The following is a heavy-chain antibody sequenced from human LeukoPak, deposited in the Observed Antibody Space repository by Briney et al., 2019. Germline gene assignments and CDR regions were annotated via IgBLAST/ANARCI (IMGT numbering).Heavy chain of an antibody. D-gene: IGHD3-22*01. J-gene: IGHJ4*02. Sequence: GGSLRLSCAASGSIFTNYFMSWVRQAPGKGLEWVSVIYSGGSTYYADSVKGRFTISRDNSKNTLYLQMNSLRAEDTAVYYCARFQEDYYDGSGYYYFAYGGQGPWSPSPQ. V-gene: IGHV3-53*01. CDR3: ARFQEDYYDGSGYYYFAY. CDR2: IYSGGST. CDR1: GSIFTNYF.